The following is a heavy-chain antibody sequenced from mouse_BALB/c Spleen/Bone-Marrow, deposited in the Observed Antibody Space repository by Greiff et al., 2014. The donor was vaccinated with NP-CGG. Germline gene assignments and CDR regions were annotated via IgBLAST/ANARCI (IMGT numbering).Heavy chain of an antibody. CDR1: GYAFTSYW. J-gene: IGHJ2*01. CDR3: AREDLYYFDY. Sequence: VQRVESGAELVRPGASVKLSCKASGYAFTSYWTNWVKQRSEQGLEWIGRVDPYDNETHYNQKFKDKAILTVDKSSSTAYMQFSSLTSEDSAVYYCAREDLYYFDYWGQGTTLTVSS. CDR2: VDPYDNET. V-gene: IGHV1-52*01.